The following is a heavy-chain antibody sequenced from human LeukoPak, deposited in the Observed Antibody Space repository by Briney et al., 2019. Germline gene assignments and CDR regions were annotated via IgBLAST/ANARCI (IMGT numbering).Heavy chain of an antibody. CDR1: GGSFSGYY. CDR3: ARRSGSSGWYASPSV. Sequence: SETLSLTCAVYGGSFSGYYWSWIRQPPGKGLEWIGEINHSGSTNYNPSLKSRVTISVDTSKNQFSLKLSSVTAADTAVCYCARRSGSSGWYASPSVWGQGTMVTVSS. J-gene: IGHJ3*01. V-gene: IGHV4-34*01. D-gene: IGHD6-19*01. CDR2: INHSGST.